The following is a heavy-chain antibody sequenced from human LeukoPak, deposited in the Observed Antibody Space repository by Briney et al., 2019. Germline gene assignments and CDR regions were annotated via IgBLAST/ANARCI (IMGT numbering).Heavy chain of an antibody. J-gene: IGHJ5*02. CDR3: AKDSHWNYDWFDP. Sequence: GGSLRLSCAASGFTFSSYAMSWVRQAPGKGLEWVSAISGGGSTNYADSVKGRFTISRDNSKNTLYLQMNSLRAEDTAVYYCAKDSHWNYDWFDPWGQGTLVIVSS. V-gene: IGHV3-23*01. CDR2: ISGGGST. D-gene: IGHD1-7*01. CDR1: GFTFSSYA.